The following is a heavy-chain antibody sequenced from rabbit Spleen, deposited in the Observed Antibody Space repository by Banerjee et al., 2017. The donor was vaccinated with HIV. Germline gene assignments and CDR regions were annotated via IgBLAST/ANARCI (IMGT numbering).Heavy chain of an antibody. CDR3: ARDLVTAIGWNFAL. CDR2: INIATGKS. J-gene: IGHJ4*01. D-gene: IGHD7-1*01. CDR1: GFSSSSSYW. Sequence: QEQLEESGGDLVQPEGSLTLTCTASGFSSSSSYWICWVRQAPGKGLEWITCINIATGKSVYASWVSGRFIMSRTSSTTVTLQMTSLTAADTATYFCARDLVTAIGWNFALWGPGTLVTVS. V-gene: IGHV1S45*01.